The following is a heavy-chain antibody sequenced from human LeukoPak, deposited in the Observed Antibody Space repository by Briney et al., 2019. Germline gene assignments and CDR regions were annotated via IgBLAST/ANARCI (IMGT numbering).Heavy chain of an antibody. D-gene: IGHD5-12*01. J-gene: IGHJ4*02. V-gene: IGHV3-21*01. CDR1: GSTFSSYS. CDR3: AKNEVWWLPDS. CDR2: ISSSSSYI. Sequence: GGSLRLSCAASGSTFSSYSMNWVRQAPGKGLEWVSSISSSSSYIYYADSVKGRFTISRDNSKNTLYLQMTSLKADATALYYCAKNEVWWLPDSWGQGTLVTVSS.